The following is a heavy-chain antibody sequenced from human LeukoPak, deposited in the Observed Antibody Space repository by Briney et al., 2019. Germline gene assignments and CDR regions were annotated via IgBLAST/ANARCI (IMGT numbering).Heavy chain of an antibody. CDR1: GYTFTVYY. D-gene: IGHD3-22*01. CDR3: ARGSVLAMIVVVITKRFDYGMDV. Sequence: ASVTLSFTASGYTFTVYYMHWVRQAPGQGLEWMGRINPNSGGTNYAQKFQGRVTMTRDTSISTAYMELSRLRSDDTAVYYCARGSVLAMIVVVITKRFDYGMDVWGQGTTVTVSS. J-gene: IGHJ6*02. CDR2: INPNSGGT. V-gene: IGHV1-2*06.